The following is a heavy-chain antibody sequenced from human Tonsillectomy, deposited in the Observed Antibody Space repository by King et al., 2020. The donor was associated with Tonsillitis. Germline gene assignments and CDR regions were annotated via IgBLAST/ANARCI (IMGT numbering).Heavy chain of an antibody. Sequence: VQLVESGGGLVQPGGSLRLSCEASGITFDDYAMNWVRQAPGKGLEWVASINWNSDFLAYADSVKGRFTISRDNAENSLFLKMDSLRPEDTALYYCVKSFYASGLYYFDYWGQGTLVTVSS. CDR1: GITFDDYA. J-gene: IGHJ4*02. CDR2: INWNSDFL. CDR3: VKSFYASGLYYFDY. D-gene: IGHD2/OR15-2a*01. V-gene: IGHV3-9*01.